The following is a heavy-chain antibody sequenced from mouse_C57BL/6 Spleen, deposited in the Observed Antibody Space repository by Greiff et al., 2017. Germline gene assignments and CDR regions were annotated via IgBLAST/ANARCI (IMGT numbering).Heavy chain of an antibody. CDR2: ISYDGSN. V-gene: IGHV3-6*01. D-gene: IGHD4-1*01. CDR3: AREGAGAWGY. CDR1: GYSITSGYY. Sequence: EVQLVESGPGLVKPSQSLSLTCSVTGYSITSGYYWNWIRQFPGNKLEWMGYISYDGSNNYNPSLKNRISITRDTSKNQFFLKLNSVTTEDTATYYCAREGAGAWGYWGQGTTLTVSS. J-gene: IGHJ2*01.